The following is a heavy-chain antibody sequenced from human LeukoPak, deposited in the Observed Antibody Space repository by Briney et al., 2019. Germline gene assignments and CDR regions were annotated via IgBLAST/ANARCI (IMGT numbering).Heavy chain of an antibody. CDR2: INPNSGGT. J-gene: IGHJ5*02. CDR3: ARDVGDLPPCSWFDP. V-gene: IGHV1-2*06. CDR1: GYTFTGYY. Sequence: ASVKVSCKASGYTFTGYYMHWVRQAPGQGLEWMGRINPNSGGTNYAQKFQGRVTMTRDTSISTAYMELSRLRSDDTAVYYCARDVGDLPPCSWFDPWGQGTLVTVSS. D-gene: IGHD2-15*01.